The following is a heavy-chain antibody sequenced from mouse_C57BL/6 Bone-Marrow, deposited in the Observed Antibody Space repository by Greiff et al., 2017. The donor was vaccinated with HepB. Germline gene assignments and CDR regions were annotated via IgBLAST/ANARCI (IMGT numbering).Heavy chain of an antibody. CDR3: ASMSYDYAMDY. V-gene: IGHV1-81*01. D-gene: IGHD2-12*01. CDR2: IYPRSGNT. CDR1: GYTFTSYG. Sequence: VQLQQSGAELARPGASVKLSCKASGYTFTSYGISWVKQRTGQGLEWIGEIYPRSGNTYYNEKFKGKATLTADKSSSTAYMELRSLTSEDSAVYFCASMSYDYAMDYWGQGTSVTVSS. J-gene: IGHJ4*01.